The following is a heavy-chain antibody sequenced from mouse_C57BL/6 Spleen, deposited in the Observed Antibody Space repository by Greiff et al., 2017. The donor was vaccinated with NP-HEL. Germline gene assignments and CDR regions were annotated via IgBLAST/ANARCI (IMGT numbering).Heavy chain of an antibody. V-gene: IGHV1-74*01. CDR3: ARSWIYDVYLFAY. CDR2: IHPSDSDT. Sequence: QVQLQQPGAELVKPGASVKVSCKASGYTFTSYWMHWVKQRPGQGLEWIGRIHPSDSDTNYNQKFKGKATLTADKSSSTAYMQLSSLTYEDSAVYYCARSWIYDVYLFAYWGQGTLVTVSA. D-gene: IGHD2-3*01. J-gene: IGHJ3*01. CDR1: GYTFTSYW.